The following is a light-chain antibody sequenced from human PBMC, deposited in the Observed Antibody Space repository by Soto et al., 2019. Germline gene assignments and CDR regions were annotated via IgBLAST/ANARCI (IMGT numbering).Light chain of an antibody. Sequence: EIVMTQSPGTLSASPEETATLSCRASQSISSYLAWYQHKPGQAPSLLIYGASTRATGVPARFSGSGSGTEFTLTISSLQSEDFAVYYCQQYNDWPPWLTFGGGTKVEIK. V-gene: IGKV3-15*01. CDR1: QSISSY. CDR3: QQYNDWPPWLT. J-gene: IGKJ4*01. CDR2: GAS.